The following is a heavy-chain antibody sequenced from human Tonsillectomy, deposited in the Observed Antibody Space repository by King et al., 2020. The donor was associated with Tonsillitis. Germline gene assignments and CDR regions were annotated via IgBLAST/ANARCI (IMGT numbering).Heavy chain of an antibody. Sequence: VQLQQWGAGLLKPSETLSLTCDVYGGSFSGYYWSWIRQPPGKGLEWIGEINHSGSTNYNPSLKSRVTVSVDTSKNQFSLKLSSVTAADTAVYYCARPQGYSNGNAFDIWGQGTMVTVSS. V-gene: IGHV4-34*01. CDR1: GGSFSGYY. CDR2: INHSGST. CDR3: ARPQGYSNGNAFDI. J-gene: IGHJ3*02. D-gene: IGHD5-18*01.